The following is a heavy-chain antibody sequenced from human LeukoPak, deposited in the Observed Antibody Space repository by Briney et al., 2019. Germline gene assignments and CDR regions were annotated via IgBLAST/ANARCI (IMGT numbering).Heavy chain of an antibody. CDR3: TRRVGGTPDY. V-gene: IGHV3-23*01. CDR1: GFTFSNYV. J-gene: IGHJ4*02. D-gene: IGHD1-26*01. CDR2: IGIDVRDS. Sequence: GGSLRLSCSASGFTFSNYVMTSVRQAPGKGLEWVSAIGIDVRDSDYADSVKGRFTISRDNSKNTVYLQMNSLRAEDTGLYYCTRRVGGTPDYWGLGTLVTVSS.